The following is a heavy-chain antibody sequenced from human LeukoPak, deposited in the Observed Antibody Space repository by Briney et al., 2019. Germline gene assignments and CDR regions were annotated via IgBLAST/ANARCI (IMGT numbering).Heavy chain of an antibody. D-gene: IGHD6-6*01. CDR3: AKEHSSSRS. Sequence: GGSLRLSCAASEFTFSSYAMIWVRQAPGEGLEWVSAISGSGGSTYYADSVKGRVTISRDNSKNTLYMQMNSRRAEDTAVYYCAKEHSSSRSWGQGTLVTVSS. CDR2: ISGSGGST. V-gene: IGHV3-23*01. CDR1: EFTFSSYA. J-gene: IGHJ4*02.